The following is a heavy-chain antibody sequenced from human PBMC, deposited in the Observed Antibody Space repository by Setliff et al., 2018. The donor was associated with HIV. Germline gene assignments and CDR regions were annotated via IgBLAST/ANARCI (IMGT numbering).Heavy chain of an antibody. J-gene: IGHJ4*02. D-gene: IGHD1-26*01. V-gene: IGHV1-69*05. CDR3: VRGIVGASVFNY. CDR2: IIPIFGTA. Sequence: SVKVSCKASGGTFSSYAISWVRQAPGQGLEWMGGIIPIFGTANYAQKFQGRVTITTDESTSTAYMELSSLRSEDTAVYYCVRGIVGASVFNYWGQGTQVTVSS. CDR1: GGTFSSYA.